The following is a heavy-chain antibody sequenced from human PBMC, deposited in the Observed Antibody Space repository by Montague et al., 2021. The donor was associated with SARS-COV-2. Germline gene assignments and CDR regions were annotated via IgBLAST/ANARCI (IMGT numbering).Heavy chain of an antibody. CDR2: IDWDDDK. V-gene: IGHV2-70*11. Sequence: PALVKPTQTLTLTCTFSGFSLSTSGMCVSWIRQPPGKALEWLARIDWDDDKYYSTSLKTRLTISKDTSKNQVVLTMTNMDPVDTATYYCARDKYYYDSSGYYPRVYVDYWGQGTLVTVSS. D-gene: IGHD3-22*01. CDR3: ARDKYYYDSSGYYPRVYVDY. J-gene: IGHJ4*02. CDR1: GFSLSTSGMC.